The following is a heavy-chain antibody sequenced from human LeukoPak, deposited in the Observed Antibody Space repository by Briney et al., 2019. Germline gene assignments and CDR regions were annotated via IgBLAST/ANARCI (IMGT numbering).Heavy chain of an antibody. CDR1: GFTFSSYA. Sequence: GGSLRLSCAAPGFTFSSYAMSWVRQAPGKGLEWVSAISGSGGTTYYADSVKGRFTISRDNSKNTLYLQMNSLRAEDTAVYYCAKAIVVPTSGWYFDLWGRGTLVTVSS. V-gene: IGHV3-23*01. D-gene: IGHD2-2*01. CDR2: ISGSGGTT. CDR3: AKAIVVPTSGWYFDL. J-gene: IGHJ2*01.